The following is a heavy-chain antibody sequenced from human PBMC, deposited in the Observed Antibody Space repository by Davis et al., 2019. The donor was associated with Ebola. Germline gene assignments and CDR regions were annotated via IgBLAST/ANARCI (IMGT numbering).Heavy chain of an antibody. CDR2: ISGSGTST. V-gene: IGHV3-23*01. J-gene: IGHJ5*02. Sequence: GESLKISCAASGFTFSNYAMSWVRQAPGKGLEWVSTISGSGTSTFYADSVKGRFTISRDNSKNTLYLQMNSLRAEDTAVYYCARQVWNFDNWFDPWGQGTLVTVSS. D-gene: IGHD1-7*01. CDR3: ARQVWNFDNWFDP. CDR1: GFTFSNYA.